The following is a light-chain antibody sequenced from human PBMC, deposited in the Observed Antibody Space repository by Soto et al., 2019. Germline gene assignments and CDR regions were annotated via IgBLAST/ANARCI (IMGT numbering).Light chain of an antibody. J-gene: IGKJ2*01. CDR2: GAS. CDR3: RHYGSSPPMYT. CDR1: QTVDNIY. Sequence: DIVLTQSPGTLSLSPGERASLSCRASQTVDNIYLGWYQQKPGQAPRLLIYGASNRATGIPDRFSGSGSGTDFTLTIRRLEPEDFAVYYCRHYGSSPPMYTFGQGTKLEIK. V-gene: IGKV3-20*01.